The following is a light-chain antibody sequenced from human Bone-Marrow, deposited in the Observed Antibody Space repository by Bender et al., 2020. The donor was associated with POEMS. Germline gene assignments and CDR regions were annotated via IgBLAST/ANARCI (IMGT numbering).Light chain of an antibody. CDR3: SSYTSSRTVI. J-gene: IGLJ2*01. CDR1: STDVGGYNY. CDR2: DVD. Sequence: QSALTQPASVSGSPGQSITLSCTGSSTDVGGYNYVSWYQQHPGKAPKLIIFDVDNRPSGVSNRFSGSKSGSTASLTISGLQAEDEADYHCSSYTSSRTVIFGGGTKLIVL. V-gene: IGLV2-14*03.